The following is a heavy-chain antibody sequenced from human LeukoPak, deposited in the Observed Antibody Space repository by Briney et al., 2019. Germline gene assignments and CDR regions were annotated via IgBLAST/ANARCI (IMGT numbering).Heavy chain of an antibody. Sequence: HPGRSLRLSCAASGFTFSSSWMSWVRQAPGKGLERVATTKPDGSERYHVDSVKGRFTISRDNAKNLLYLQMSSLRAEDTAVYYCARGSTWGGDYWGQGTLVTVSS. V-gene: IGHV3-7*05. CDR2: TKPDGSER. D-gene: IGHD3-16*01. J-gene: IGHJ4*02. CDR3: ARGSTWGGDY. CDR1: GFTFSSSW.